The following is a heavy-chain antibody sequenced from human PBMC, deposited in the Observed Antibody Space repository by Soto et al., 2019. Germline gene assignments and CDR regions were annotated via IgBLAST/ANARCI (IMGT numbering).Heavy chain of an antibody. J-gene: IGHJ4*02. CDR2: INHRGST. Sequence: SETLSLTCAVYGGSFSGYYWSWIRQPPGKGLEWIGEINHRGSTNYNPSLKSRVTISVDTSKNQFSLKLSSVTAADTAVYYCASSNWGSDYWGQGTLVTVSS. V-gene: IGHV4-34*01. D-gene: IGHD7-27*01. CDR3: ASSNWGSDY. CDR1: GGSFSGYY.